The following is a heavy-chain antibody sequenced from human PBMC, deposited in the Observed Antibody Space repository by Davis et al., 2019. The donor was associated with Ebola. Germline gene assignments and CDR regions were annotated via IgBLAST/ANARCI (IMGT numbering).Heavy chain of an antibody. V-gene: IGHV3-64D*08. CDR2: ISSNGGST. J-gene: IGHJ6*02. Sequence: PGGSLRLSCSASGFTFSSYAMHWVRQAPGKGLEYVSAISSNGGSTYYADSVKGRFTISRDNSKNTLYLQMSSLRAEDTAVYYCVKDVSHLDYDFWSGYSKHYGMDVWGQGTTVTVSS. CDR3: VKDVSHLDYDFWSGYSKHYGMDV. D-gene: IGHD3-3*01. CDR1: GFTFSSYA.